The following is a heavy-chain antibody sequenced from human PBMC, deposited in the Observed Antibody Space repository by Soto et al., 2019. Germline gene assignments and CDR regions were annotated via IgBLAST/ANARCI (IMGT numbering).Heavy chain of an antibody. Sequence: EVQLLESGGGLVQPGGSLRLSCAASGFTFSSYAMSWVRQAPGKGLEWVSAISGSGGSTYYADSVKGRFTISRDNSKNTLYLQMNSLRAEDTAVYYCAAGYSSSSAFGCYWGQGTLVTVSS. J-gene: IGHJ4*02. CDR3: AAGYSSSSAFGCY. V-gene: IGHV3-23*01. CDR1: GFTFSSYA. D-gene: IGHD6-6*01. CDR2: ISGSGGST.